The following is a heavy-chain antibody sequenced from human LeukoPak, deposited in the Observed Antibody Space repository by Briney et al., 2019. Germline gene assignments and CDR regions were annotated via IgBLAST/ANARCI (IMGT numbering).Heavy chain of an antibody. D-gene: IGHD3-22*01. V-gene: IGHV3-15*01. CDR3: TTYLYFYDSNGYPNYYFDY. Sequence: GGSLRLSCSVSGFTFTNAWMSWVRQAPGKGLEWVGRIKSKTDGGTTDYAAPVKGRFTISRDDSKNTLYLQMSSLKTEDTAMYYCTTYLYFYDSNGYPNYYFDYWGQGTLVTVSS. CDR2: IKSKTDGGTT. CDR1: GFTFTNAW. J-gene: IGHJ4*02.